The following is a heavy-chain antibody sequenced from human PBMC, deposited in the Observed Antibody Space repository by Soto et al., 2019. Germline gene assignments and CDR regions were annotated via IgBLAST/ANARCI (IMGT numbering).Heavy chain of an antibody. D-gene: IGHD6-19*01. V-gene: IGHV1-3*01. CDR1: GYTFTSYA. Sequence: QVQLVQSGAEVKKPGASVKVSCKASGYTFTSYAIHWVRRAPGQRLEWMGWINAGNGNTKYSQKFQDRVTITRDTSASTAYMELSSLRSEDTAVYYCARDLGGWPDYWGQGTLVTVSS. CDR3: ARDLGGWPDY. J-gene: IGHJ4*02. CDR2: INAGNGNT.